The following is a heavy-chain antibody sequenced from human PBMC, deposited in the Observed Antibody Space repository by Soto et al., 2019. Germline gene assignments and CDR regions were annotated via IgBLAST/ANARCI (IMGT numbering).Heavy chain of an antibody. CDR1: GGSFSGYY. Sequence: SETLSLTCAVYGGSFSGYYWSWIRQPPGKGLEWIGEINDSGSTTYNPSLKSRVTILLDTSKNQFSLKLSSVTAADTAVYFCARGRRELWFGTYNWFDPWGQGTLVTVS. D-gene: IGHD3-10*01. CDR2: INDSGST. CDR3: ARGRRELWFGTYNWFDP. J-gene: IGHJ5*02. V-gene: IGHV4-34*01.